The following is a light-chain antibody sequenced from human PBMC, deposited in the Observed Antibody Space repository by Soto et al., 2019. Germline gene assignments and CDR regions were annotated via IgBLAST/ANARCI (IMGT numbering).Light chain of an antibody. CDR2: AAF. J-gene: IGKJ5*01. CDR1: EDINSR. Sequence: DIQMTQSPSSVSASVGDRVTISCRASEDINSRLAWYQQKQGNAPKLLIYAAFILQSGVPSRFRGYGSGTDCTLSISRLRPEDFDTYYCQQADSFPITFGQGTRLEIK. V-gene: IGKV1-12*01. CDR3: QQADSFPIT.